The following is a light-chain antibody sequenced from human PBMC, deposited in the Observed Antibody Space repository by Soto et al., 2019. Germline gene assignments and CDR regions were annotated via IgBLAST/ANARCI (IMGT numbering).Light chain of an antibody. CDR3: RSYGGSRAV. V-gene: IGLV2-23*02. CDR2: EIS. Sequence: QSVLTQPASVSGSPGQSITISCTGTSSDVGSHNLVSWYQQLPGQAPKLMIYEISKRPLGVSTRFSASKSGNTASLTISGLQAEDEADYYCRSYGGSRAVFGGGTQLTVL. J-gene: IGLJ7*01. CDR1: SSDVGSHNL.